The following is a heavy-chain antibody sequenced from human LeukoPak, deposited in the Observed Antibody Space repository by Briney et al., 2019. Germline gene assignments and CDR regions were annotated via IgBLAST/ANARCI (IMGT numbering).Heavy chain of an antibody. Sequence: SETLSLTCTVSGGSIISSDYHWGWVRQPPGKGLEWIGTISYSGNTDYNPSLRSRVTTSVDTSNNQFSLRLGSVTAADTAVYHCARHCCSGPAERVFDIWGQGTMVTVSS. CDR2: ISYSGNT. V-gene: IGHV4-39*01. D-gene: IGHD2-15*01. J-gene: IGHJ3*02. CDR3: ARHCCSGPAERVFDI. CDR1: GGSIISSDYH.